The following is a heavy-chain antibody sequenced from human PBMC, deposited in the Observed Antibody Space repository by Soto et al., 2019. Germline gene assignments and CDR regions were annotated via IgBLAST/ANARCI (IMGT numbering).Heavy chain of an antibody. J-gene: IGHJ3*02. Sequence: QVQLVQSGAEVKKPGASVKVSCKASGYTFTSYGISWVRQAPGQGLEWMGWISAYNGNTNYAQKLQGRVTMTTDTSTSTAYMELRSLRSDDTAVYYCARGRYYYYDSSGYFEIDDAFDIWGQGTMVTVSS. CDR2: ISAYNGNT. CDR1: GYTFTSYG. CDR3: ARGRYYYYDSSGYFEIDDAFDI. D-gene: IGHD3-22*01. V-gene: IGHV1-18*01.